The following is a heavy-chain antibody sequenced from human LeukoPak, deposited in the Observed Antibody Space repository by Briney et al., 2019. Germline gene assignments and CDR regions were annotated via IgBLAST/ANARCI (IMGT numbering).Heavy chain of an antibody. CDR3: ASWEASTNY. Sequence: GGSLRLSCAASGFTFSSYSMNWVRQAPGKGLEWVSYISSVSSTIYYADSVKGRFTISRDNAKNSLYLQMNSLRAEDTAVYYCASWEASTNYWGQGTLVTVSS. V-gene: IGHV3-48*01. CDR1: GFTFSSYS. D-gene: IGHD1-26*01. CDR2: ISSVSSTI. J-gene: IGHJ4*02.